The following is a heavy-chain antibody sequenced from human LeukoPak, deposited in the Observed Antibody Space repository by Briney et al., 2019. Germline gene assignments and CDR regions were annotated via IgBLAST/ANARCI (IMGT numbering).Heavy chain of an antibody. CDR3: AGGVGDYCSGGSCYYFDS. J-gene: IGHJ4*02. Sequence: GGSLRLSCVASGFTFDDYAMHWVRQAPGKGLEWVSGIRWNSGSIGYADSVKGRFTISRDNATNSLYLQINSLRPEDMALYYCAGGVGDYCSGGSCYYFDSWGQGTLVTVSS. V-gene: IGHV3-9*03. D-gene: IGHD2-15*01. CDR1: GFTFDDYA. CDR2: IRWNSGSI.